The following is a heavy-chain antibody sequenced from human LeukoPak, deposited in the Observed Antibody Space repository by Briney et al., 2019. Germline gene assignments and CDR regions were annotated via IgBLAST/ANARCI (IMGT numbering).Heavy chain of an antibody. J-gene: IGHJ4*02. V-gene: IGHV3-21*01. Sequence: GGSLRLSCAASGFTFSSYSMNWVRQAPGKGLEWVSSISSSSSYIYYADSVKGRFTISRDNAKNTLYLQMNSLRAEDTAVYYCASYRAVTGTAYWGQGTLVTVSS. CDR2: ISSSSSYI. CDR3: ASYRAVTGTAY. D-gene: IGHD6-19*01. CDR1: GFTFSSYS.